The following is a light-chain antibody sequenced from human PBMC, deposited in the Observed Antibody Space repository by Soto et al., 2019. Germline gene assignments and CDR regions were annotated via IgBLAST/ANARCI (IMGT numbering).Light chain of an antibody. Sequence: QSVLTQPAYVSGSPGQSITISCTGTSSDVGGYDYVSWYQQLPGKAPKLLIYDVNNRPSGVSHRFSGSKSGNTASLTISGLQAEDEADYYCSSYTGSSTFVFGTGTKVTVL. CDR1: SSDVGGYDY. CDR2: DVN. V-gene: IGLV2-14*01. J-gene: IGLJ1*01. CDR3: SSYTGSSTFV.